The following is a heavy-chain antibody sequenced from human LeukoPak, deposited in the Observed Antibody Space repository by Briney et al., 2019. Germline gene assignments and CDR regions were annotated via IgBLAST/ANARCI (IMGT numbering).Heavy chain of an antibody. CDR3: ARVKSGYSSGYKFIGADY. J-gene: IGHJ4*02. CDR2: ISNSSIVI. CDR1: GFTFSSYS. Sequence: GGSLRLSCAASGFTFSSYSMNWVRQAPGKGLEWVSSISNSSIVIYYADSVKGRFTISRDNARNSLYLQMNSLRAEDTAVYYCARVKSGYSSGYKFIGADYWGQGTLVTVSS. D-gene: IGHD6-19*01. V-gene: IGHV3-48*01.